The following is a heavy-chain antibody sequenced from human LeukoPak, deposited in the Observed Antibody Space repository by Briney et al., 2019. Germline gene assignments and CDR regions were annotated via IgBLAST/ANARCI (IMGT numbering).Heavy chain of an antibody. CDR1: GYTFTGYY. CDR2: INPSGGST. Sequence: ASVKVSCKASGYTFTGYYMHWVRQAPGQGLEWMGIINPSGGSTSYAQKFQGRVTMTRDMSTSTVYMELSSLRSDDTAVYYCARLGPYYYYYMDVWGKGTTVTISS. J-gene: IGHJ6*03. CDR3: ARLGPYYYYYMDV. V-gene: IGHV1-46*01. D-gene: IGHD3-16*01.